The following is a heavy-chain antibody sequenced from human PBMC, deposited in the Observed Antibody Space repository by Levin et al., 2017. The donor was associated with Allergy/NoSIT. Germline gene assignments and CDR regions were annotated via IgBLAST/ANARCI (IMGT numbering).Heavy chain of an antibody. CDR1: GFTFSSYW. V-gene: IGHV3-7*01. CDR3: ARDTVRGGNYYYGMDV. CDR2: IKQDGSEK. J-gene: IGHJ6*02. Sequence: GGSLRLSCAASGFTFSSYWMSWVRQAPGKGLEWVANIKQDGSEKYYVDSVKGRFTISRDNAKNSLYLQMNSLRAEDTAVYYCARDTVRGGNYYYGMDVWGQGTTVTVS. D-gene: IGHD3-3*01.